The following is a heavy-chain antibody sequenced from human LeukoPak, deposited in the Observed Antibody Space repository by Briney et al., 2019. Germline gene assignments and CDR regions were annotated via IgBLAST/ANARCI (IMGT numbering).Heavy chain of an antibody. D-gene: IGHD2-2*01. V-gene: IGHV1-2*02. CDR1: GYTFTGYY. Sequence: ASVKVSCKASGYTFTGYYMHWVRQAPGQGLEWMGWINPNSGGTNHAQKFQGRVTMTRDTSISTAYMELSRLRSDDTAVYYCARGIHCSSTSCLNDAFDIWGQGTMVTVSS. CDR2: INPNSGGT. CDR3: ARGIHCSSTSCLNDAFDI. J-gene: IGHJ3*02.